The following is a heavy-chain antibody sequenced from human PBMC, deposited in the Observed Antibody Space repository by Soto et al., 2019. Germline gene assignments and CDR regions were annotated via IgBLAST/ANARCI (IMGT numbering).Heavy chain of an antibody. CDR2: IKQDGSEI. CDR3: ATYSGSYFPVGHDR. V-gene: IGHV3-7*01. J-gene: IGHJ5*02. D-gene: IGHD3-10*01. CDR1: GFMFSGYW. Sequence: VHLVESGGGLVEPGGSLRLSCEASGFMFSGYWMSWVRQAPGQGLEWVANIKQDGSEIHYVESVEGRFTIFRDNARRSLFLQMSSLRAEDTAVYFCATYSGSYFPVGHDRWGQGTLVVVSS.